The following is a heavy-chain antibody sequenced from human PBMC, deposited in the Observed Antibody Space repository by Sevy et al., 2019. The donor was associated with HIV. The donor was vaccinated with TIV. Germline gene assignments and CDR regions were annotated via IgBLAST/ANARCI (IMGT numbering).Heavy chain of an antibody. CDR3: AKDRVLRFLEWLFMGWFDP. D-gene: IGHD3-3*01. J-gene: IGHJ5*02. CDR2: ISGSGGST. Sequence: GGSLRLSCAASGFTFSSYAMSWVRQAPGKGLEWVSAISGSGGSTYYADSVKGRFTISRDNSKNTLYLQMNSLRAEDTAVYYCAKDRVLRFLEWLFMGWFDPWGQGTLVTVSS. V-gene: IGHV3-23*01. CDR1: GFTFSSYA.